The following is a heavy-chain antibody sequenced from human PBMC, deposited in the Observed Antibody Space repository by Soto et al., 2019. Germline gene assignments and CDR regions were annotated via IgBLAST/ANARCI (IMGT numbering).Heavy chain of an antibody. J-gene: IGHJ4*02. D-gene: IGHD3-10*01. CDR3: AKGVQPWLWVADY. CDR1: GFTLSSYG. Sequence: QVQLVESGGGVVQPGRSLRLSCAASGFTLSSYGMHWVRQAPGKGLEWVAIISFDGSNKYYADSVKGRFTISRDNAKNTLYLQMNSLRAEDTAVYYCAKGVQPWLWVADYWGQGTLVTVSS. CDR2: ISFDGSNK. V-gene: IGHV3-30*18.